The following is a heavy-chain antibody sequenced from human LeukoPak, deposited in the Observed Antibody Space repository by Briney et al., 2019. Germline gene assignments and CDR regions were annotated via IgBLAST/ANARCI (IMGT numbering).Heavy chain of an antibody. CDR2: IKQDGSEK. J-gene: IGHJ4*02. D-gene: IGHD1-26*01. V-gene: IGHV3-7*03. CDR3: ARGSGSYYFDY. CDR1: GFTFSSYW. Sequence: GGSLRLSCATSGFTFSSYWMSWVRQAPGRGLEWVANIKQDGSEKYYVDSVKGRFTISRDNAKNSLYLQMNSLRAEDTALYYCARGSGSYYFDYWGQGTLVTVSS.